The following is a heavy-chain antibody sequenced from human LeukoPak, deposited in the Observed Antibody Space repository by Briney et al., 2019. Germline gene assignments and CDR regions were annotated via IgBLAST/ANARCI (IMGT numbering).Heavy chain of an antibody. CDR2: IYTSGST. J-gene: IGHJ4*02. Sequence: SQTLSLTCFVSGDSIRSGTYYWSWIRQPAGKGLEWIGRIYTSGSTSYNPSLKSRVTISVDTSKNQFSLKLTSVTAADTAVYYCARGGGATRIDYWGQGTLVTVSS. CDR1: GDSIRSGTYY. V-gene: IGHV4-61*02. D-gene: IGHD5-12*01. CDR3: ARGGGATRIDY.